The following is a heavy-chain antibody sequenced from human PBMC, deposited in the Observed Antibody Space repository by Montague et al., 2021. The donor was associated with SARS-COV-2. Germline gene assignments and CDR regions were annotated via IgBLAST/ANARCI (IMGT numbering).Heavy chain of an antibody. CDR1: GFSLATTGMA. V-gene: IGHV2-5*02. CDR2: SSWXDKK. J-gene: IGHJ4*01. CDR3: AHRIVINYDTRAYLWCPFDF. D-gene: IGHD3-22*01. Sequence: PALVKPTQTLTLTCAFSGFSLATTGMAVGWVRQPPGKGLEWLALSSWXDKKRYSPSLRSRLTITKDTSKNQVVLTLANMDPVDTATYYCAHRIVINYDTRAYLWCPFDFWGPGTLVTVSS.